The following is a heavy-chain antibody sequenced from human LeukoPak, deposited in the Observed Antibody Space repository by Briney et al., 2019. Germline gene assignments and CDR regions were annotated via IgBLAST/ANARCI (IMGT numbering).Heavy chain of an antibody. CDR1: GGSISSGGYY. J-gene: IGHJ5*02. D-gene: IGHD4-17*01. CDR2: IDYSRRT. Sequence: SESLTLTCTVSGGSISSGGYYWSWIRQHPGKGLEWIIYIDYSRRTYYNPSLKSRITISVDTSKNQFSLKLSPVAAATTAYYYGARVARFTPHLYYGGHNWFDPWGQGNLVTVSS. V-gene: IGHV4-31*03. CDR3: ARVARFTPHLYYGGHNWFDP.